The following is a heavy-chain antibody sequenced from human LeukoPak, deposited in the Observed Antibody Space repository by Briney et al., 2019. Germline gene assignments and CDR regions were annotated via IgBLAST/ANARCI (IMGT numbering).Heavy chain of an antibody. Sequence: GGSLRLSCAASGFTFSSYAMHWVRQAPGKGLEWVAVISYDGSNKYYADSVKGRFTISRDNSKNTLYLQMNSLRAEDTAVYYCARADGAVAGTYFDYWGQGTLVTVSS. D-gene: IGHD6-19*01. CDR2: ISYDGSNK. V-gene: IGHV3-30-3*01. CDR3: ARADGAVAGTYFDY. J-gene: IGHJ4*02. CDR1: GFTFSSYA.